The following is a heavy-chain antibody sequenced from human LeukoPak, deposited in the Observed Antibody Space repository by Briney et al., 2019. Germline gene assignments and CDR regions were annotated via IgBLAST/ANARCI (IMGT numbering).Heavy chain of an antibody. CDR2: ISASGDTT. J-gene: IGHJ4*02. V-gene: IGHV3-23*01. CDR1: GFTFSSYA. D-gene: IGHD6-6*01. CDR3: AKLRPYTNSPIDY. Sequence: GGSLRLSCAASGFTFSSYAMSWVRQAPGKVLEWVSGISASGDTTYYADSVMGRFTISRDNSKNTLYVQTNTLRAEDTAIYYCAKLRPYTNSPIDYWGQGTLVTVSS.